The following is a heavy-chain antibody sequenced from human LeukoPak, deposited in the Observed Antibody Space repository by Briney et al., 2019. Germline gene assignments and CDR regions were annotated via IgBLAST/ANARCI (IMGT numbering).Heavy chain of an antibody. CDR3: ARDKGNIVVVPAATNWFDP. V-gene: IGHV1-69*01. J-gene: IGHJ5*02. CDR1: GGTFSSYA. D-gene: IGHD2-2*01. Sequence: GASVTVSCKASGGTFSSYAISWVRQAPGQGLEWMGGIIPIFGTANYAQKFQGRVTITADESTSTAYMELSSLRSEDTAVYYCARDKGNIVVVPAATNWFDPWGQGTLVTVSS. CDR2: IIPIFGTA.